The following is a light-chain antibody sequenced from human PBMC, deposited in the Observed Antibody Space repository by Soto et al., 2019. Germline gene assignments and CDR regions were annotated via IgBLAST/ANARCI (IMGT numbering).Light chain of an antibody. CDR2: EVN. CDR1: SNDIGGYNL. Sequence: QSVLTQPASVSGSPGQSITISCTGTSNDIGGYNLVSWYQQHPGKAPKLMIYEVNKRPSGVSNRFSGSKSGNTASLTISGLQAEDEADYYCCSYAGSGSLRVFANGTKVTV. J-gene: IGLJ1*01. V-gene: IGLV2-23*02. CDR3: CSYAGSGSLRV.